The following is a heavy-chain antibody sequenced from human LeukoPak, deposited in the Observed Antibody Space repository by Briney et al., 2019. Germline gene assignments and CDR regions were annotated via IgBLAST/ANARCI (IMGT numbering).Heavy chain of an antibody. CDR2: IYHSGST. D-gene: IGHD5-18*01. CDR3: ASAVDTAPESRAFDI. J-gene: IGHJ3*02. V-gene: IGHV4-30-2*01. CDR1: GGSISSGGYY. Sequence: SQTLSLTCTVSGGSISSGGYYWSWIRQPPGKGLEWIGYIYHSGSTYYNPSLKSRVTISVDTSKNQFSLKLSSVTAADTAVYYCASAVDTAPESRAFDIWGQGTMVTVSS.